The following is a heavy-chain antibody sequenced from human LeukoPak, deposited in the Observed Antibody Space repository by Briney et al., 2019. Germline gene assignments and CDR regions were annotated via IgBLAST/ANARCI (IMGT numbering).Heavy chain of an antibody. D-gene: IGHD2-21*02. CDR2: INHSGST. CDR1: GGSFSGYY. J-gene: IGHJ5*02. Sequence: SETLSLTCAVYGGSFSGYYWSWIRQPPGKGLEWIGEINHSGSTNYNPSLKSRVTISVDTSKNQFSLKLSSVTAADTAVYYCARDRGARHIVVVTATPRSNWFDPWGQGTLVTVSS. V-gene: IGHV4-34*01. CDR3: ARDRGARHIVVVTATPRSNWFDP.